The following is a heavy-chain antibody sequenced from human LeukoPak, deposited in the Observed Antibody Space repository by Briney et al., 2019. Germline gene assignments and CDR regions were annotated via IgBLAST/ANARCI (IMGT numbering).Heavy chain of an antibody. CDR2: ISSSSSYI. CDR3: ARVSPHYYYMDV. Sequence: GGSQRLSCAASGFTFSSYSMNWVRQAPGKGLEWVSSISSSSSYIYYADSVKGRFTISRDNAKNSLYLQMNSLRAEDTAVYYCARVSPHYYYMDVWGKGTTVTVSS. CDR1: GFTFSSYS. J-gene: IGHJ6*03. D-gene: IGHD5/OR15-5a*01. V-gene: IGHV3-21*01.